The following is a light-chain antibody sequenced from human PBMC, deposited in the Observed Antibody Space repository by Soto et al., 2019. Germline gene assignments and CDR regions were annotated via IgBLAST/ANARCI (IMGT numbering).Light chain of an antibody. CDR1: QSVSSSY. Sequence: EIVLTQSPGTLSLSPGERATLSCRXSQSVSSSYLAWYQQKPGQAPRLLIYGASSRATGIPDRFSGSGSGTDFTLTISRLEPEDVAVYYCQQYGSSPQTFGQGTKVDIK. V-gene: IGKV3-20*01. J-gene: IGKJ1*01. CDR2: GAS. CDR3: QQYGSSPQT.